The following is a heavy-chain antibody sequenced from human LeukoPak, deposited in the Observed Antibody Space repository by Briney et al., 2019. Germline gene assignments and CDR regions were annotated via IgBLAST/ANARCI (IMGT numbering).Heavy chain of an antibody. Sequence: ASVKVSCKASGYTFTDSYIHWVRQAPGQGLEWMGWINPHSGDTIYAQKFHGRVIMTRDTSISTAYMELSRLRSDDTAVYYCARGGKGLQLIGSFYDYWGQGTLVTVSS. CDR2: INPHSGDT. D-gene: IGHD1-1*01. CDR1: GYTFTDSY. CDR3: ARGGKGLQLIGSFYDY. J-gene: IGHJ4*02. V-gene: IGHV1-2*02.